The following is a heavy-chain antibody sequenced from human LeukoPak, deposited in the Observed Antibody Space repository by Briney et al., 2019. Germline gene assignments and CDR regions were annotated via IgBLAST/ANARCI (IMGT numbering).Heavy chain of an antibody. D-gene: IGHD1-26*01. Sequence: GGSLRLSCAASGFTFSNYWMNWVRQAPGKRLEWVANIKQDGSETYYVDSVKGRFTISRDNAKNSLYLQMNSLRAEDTALYYCARLVWDHDAFDIWGQGTMVTVSS. CDR3: ARLVWDHDAFDI. CDR1: GFTFSNYW. CDR2: IKQDGSET. J-gene: IGHJ3*02. V-gene: IGHV3-7*03.